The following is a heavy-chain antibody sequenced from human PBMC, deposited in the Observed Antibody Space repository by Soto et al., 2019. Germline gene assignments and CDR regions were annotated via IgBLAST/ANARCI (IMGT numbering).Heavy chain of an antibody. CDR2: ISNGSNYI. CDR1: GFTFSSYS. J-gene: IGHJ5*02. CDR3: ARDVNCSSSSCYRGLNWFDP. V-gene: IGHV3-21*01. D-gene: IGHD2-2*02. Sequence: GGSLRLSCAASGFTFSSYSVNWVRQAPGKGLEWVSSISNGSNYIYYADSVKGRFTISRDNAEKSLYLQMNSLRAEDTAVYYCARDVNCSSSSCYRGLNWFDPWGQGTLVTVSS.